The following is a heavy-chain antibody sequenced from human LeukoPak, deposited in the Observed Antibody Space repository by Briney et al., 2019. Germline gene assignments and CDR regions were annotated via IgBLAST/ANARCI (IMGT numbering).Heavy chain of an antibody. D-gene: IGHD4-11*01. CDR3: ARAGVPRAGHEDSSNYYEGGYYFAY. J-gene: IGHJ4*02. CDR2: LIPFLGTT. V-gene: IGHV1-69*05. Sequence: ASVTVSCIPSVDTFRHYVLNWLRQAPRRGRDGMGGLIPFLGTTNYAHDFQDRLTITTDESTTTAYMERTNLRSEDTAIYYCARAGVPRAGHEDSSNYYEGGYYFAYWGQGTLVTVSS. CDR1: VDTFRHYV.